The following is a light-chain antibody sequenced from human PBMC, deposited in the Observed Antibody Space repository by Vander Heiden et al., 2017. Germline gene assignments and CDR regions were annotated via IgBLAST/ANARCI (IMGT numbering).Light chain of an antibody. CDR2: GNS. Sequence: QSVLTQPPSVSGAPGQRVTISCTRSSSNIGAGYDVHWYQQLPGTAPKLLIYGNSNRPSGVPDRFSGSKSGTSASLAITGLQAEDEADYYCQSYDSSLSGWVFGGGTKRTVL. CDR3: QSYDSSLSGWV. J-gene: IGLJ3*02. CDR1: SSNIGAGYD. V-gene: IGLV1-40*01.